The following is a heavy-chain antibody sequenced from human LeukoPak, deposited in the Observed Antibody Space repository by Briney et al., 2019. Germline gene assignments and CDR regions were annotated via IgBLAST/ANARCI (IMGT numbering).Heavy chain of an antibody. CDR3: ARDGYSGSDAL. Sequence: SETLSLTCTVSGSSISSGYYWGWIRQPPGKGLEWIGSIHHSGSTYYSPSLKSRVTISVDTSKNQFSLKLRSATAADTAVYYCARDGYSGSDALWGQGTLVTVSS. CDR1: GSSISSGYY. CDR2: IHHSGST. D-gene: IGHD5-12*01. V-gene: IGHV4-38-2*02. J-gene: IGHJ4*02.